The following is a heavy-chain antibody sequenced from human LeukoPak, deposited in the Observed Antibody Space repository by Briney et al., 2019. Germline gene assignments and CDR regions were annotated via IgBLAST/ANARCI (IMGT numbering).Heavy chain of an antibody. J-gene: IGHJ4*02. CDR3: ARDNRRVKDY. Sequence: SGTLSLTFAVSGGSISSSNWWSWVRQPPGKGLEWIGEIYHSGSTNYNPSLKSRVTISVDTSKNQFSLILNSATAADTAVYYCARDNRRVKDYWGQGSPVTVSS. V-gene: IGHV4-4*02. D-gene: IGHD1-14*01. CDR1: GGSISSSNW. CDR2: IYHSGST.